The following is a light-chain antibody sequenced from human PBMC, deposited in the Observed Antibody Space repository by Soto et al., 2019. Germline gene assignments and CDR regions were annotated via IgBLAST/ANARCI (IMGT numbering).Light chain of an antibody. Sequence: LTQPPSVSGAPGQRVTISCTGSSSNIGAGYDVHWYQQLPGTAPKLLIYGNSNRPSGVPDRFSGSKSGTSASLAITGLQAEDEADYYCQSYDSSLSGYVFGTGTKSPS. J-gene: IGLJ1*01. CDR2: GNS. CDR3: QSYDSSLSGYV. V-gene: IGLV1-40*01. CDR1: SSNIGAGYD.